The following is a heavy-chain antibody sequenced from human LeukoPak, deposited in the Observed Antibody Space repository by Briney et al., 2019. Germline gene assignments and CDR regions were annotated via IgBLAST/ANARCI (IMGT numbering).Heavy chain of an antibody. V-gene: IGHV3-74*01. CDR1: GFTFSTYW. CDR3: GRDLAAGS. Sequence: GGSLRLSCAASGFTFSTYWMHWVRQAPGKGLVWISRVNPDGSTTNYADSVKGRFTISRDNAKNTLYLQMNSLRAEDTAVYYCGRDLAAGSWGQGTLVTVSS. J-gene: IGHJ5*02. D-gene: IGHD6-13*01. CDR2: VNPDGSTT.